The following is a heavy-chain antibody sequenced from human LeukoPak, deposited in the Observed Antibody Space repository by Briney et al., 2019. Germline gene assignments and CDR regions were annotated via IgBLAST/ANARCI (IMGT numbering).Heavy chain of an antibody. CDR2: IYYSGST. Sequence: SETLSLTCTVSGGSISSYYWSWIRQPPGKGLEWIGYIYYSGSTNYNPSLKSRVTISVDTSKNQFSLKLSSVTAADTAVYHCARHELPGVIAVAGEYFQHWGQGTLVTVSS. V-gene: IGHV4-59*08. CDR3: ARHELPGVIAVAGEYFQH. J-gene: IGHJ1*01. CDR1: GGSISSYY. D-gene: IGHD6-19*01.